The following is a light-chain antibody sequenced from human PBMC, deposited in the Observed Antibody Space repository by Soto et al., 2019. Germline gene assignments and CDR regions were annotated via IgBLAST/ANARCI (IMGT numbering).Light chain of an antibody. CDR3: QVWDSSSVV. CDR2: YDS. J-gene: IGLJ2*01. V-gene: IGLV3-21*04. CDR1: NIGSKS. Sequence: SYELTQPPSVSVAPGKTARITCGGNNIGSKSVHWYQQKPGQAPVLVIYYDSDRPSGIPERFSGSNSGNTATLTISRVEAGDEDDYYCQVWDSSSVVFGGGTKLTVL.